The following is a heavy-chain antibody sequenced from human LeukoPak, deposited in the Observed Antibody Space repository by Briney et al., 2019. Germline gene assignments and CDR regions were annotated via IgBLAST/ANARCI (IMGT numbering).Heavy chain of an antibody. V-gene: IGHV4-34*01. CDR3: ARSYSSSYLGFGY. Sequence: SETLSLTCAVYGGSFSGYYWSWIRQPPGKGLEWIGEINHSGSTNYNPSLKSRVTISVDTSKNQFSLKLSSVTAADTAVYYCARSYSSSYLGFGYWGQGTLVTVSS. D-gene: IGHD6-13*01. CDR2: INHSGST. CDR1: GGSFSGYY. J-gene: IGHJ4*02.